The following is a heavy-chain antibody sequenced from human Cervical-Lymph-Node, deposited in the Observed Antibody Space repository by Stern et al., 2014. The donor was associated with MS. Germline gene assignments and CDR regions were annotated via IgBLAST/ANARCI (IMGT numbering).Heavy chain of an antibody. J-gene: IGHJ4*02. Sequence: VQLVESGPGLVKPSQTLSLTCTVSGGSISSGSYYWSWIRQPAGKGLEWIGRIYTSGSTNYNPSLKSRVPLSVDTSKNQFSLTRSSVTAADTAVYYCARGFYGLHFDYWGQGTLVTVSS. CDR1: GGSISSGSYY. D-gene: IGHD4-17*01. CDR3: ARGFYGLHFDY. V-gene: IGHV4-61*02. CDR2: IYTSGST.